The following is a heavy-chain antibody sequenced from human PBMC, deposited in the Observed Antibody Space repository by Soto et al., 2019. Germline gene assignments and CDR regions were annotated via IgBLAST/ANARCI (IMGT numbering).Heavy chain of an antibody. V-gene: IGHV3-48*01. J-gene: IGHJ3*02. Sequence: EVQLVESGGGLVQPGGSLRLSCAASGFTFSSYSMNWVRQAPGKGLEWVSYISSSSSTIYYADSVKGRFTISRDNAKNSLYLQMNSLRAEDTAVYYCARDLSRKGPPAAFDIWGQGTMVTVSS. CDR1: GFTFSSYS. CDR2: ISSSSSTI. CDR3: ARDLSRKGPPAAFDI.